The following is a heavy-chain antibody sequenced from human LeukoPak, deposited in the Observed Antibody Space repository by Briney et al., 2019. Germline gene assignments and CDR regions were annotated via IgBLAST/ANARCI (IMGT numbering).Heavy chain of an antibody. CDR1: GFTISTYA. J-gene: IGHJ4*02. Sequence: PGGSLRLSCAASGFTISTYAMTWVRQAPGKWLEWVSSITSSGATTYYADSVKGRFTISRDISKNTLYLQMNSLTAEDSAVYYCAKEFIAGDGHVDCDSWGQGTLVTVSS. CDR2: ITSSGATT. CDR3: AKEFIAGDGHVDCDS. V-gene: IGHV3-23*01. D-gene: IGHD5-24*01.